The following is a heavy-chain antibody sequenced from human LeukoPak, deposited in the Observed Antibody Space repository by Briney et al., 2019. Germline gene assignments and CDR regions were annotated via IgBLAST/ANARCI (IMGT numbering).Heavy chain of an antibody. J-gene: IGHJ4*02. D-gene: IGHD3-10*01. CDR2: INPSGGGT. CDR3: ARGGSGSYFRVRFRFDY. Sequence: ASVKVSCKASGYTFSNCYMHWVRQAPGQGLEWMGIINPSGGGTSYAQKFQGRVTTTRDTSTSTVFMELSSLRSEDTAVYYCARGGSGSYFRVRFRFDYWGQGTLVTVSS. CDR1: GYTFSNCY. V-gene: IGHV1-46*01.